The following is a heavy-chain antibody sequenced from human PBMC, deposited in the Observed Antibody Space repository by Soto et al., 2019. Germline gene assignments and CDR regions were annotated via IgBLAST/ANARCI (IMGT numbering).Heavy chain of an antibody. Sequence: VQLVQSGAEAKKPGASVKVSCKASGYTFTSYGISRVRQAPGQGLEGMGWISAYNGNTSYAQKPQGRVTKTTDTSTSTAYMELRSLRADDTAVYYCARDRGAYGMDVWGQGTTVTVSS. J-gene: IGHJ6*02. CDR2: ISAYNGNT. CDR3: ARDRGAYGMDV. V-gene: IGHV1-18*01. CDR1: GYTFTSYG.